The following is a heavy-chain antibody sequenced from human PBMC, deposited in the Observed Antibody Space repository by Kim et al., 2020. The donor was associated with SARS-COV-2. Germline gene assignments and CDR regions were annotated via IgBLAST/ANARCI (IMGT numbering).Heavy chain of an antibody. CDR3: ARESVIAAAGTVLAFDI. Sequence: LKSRVTISVDTSKNQFSLKLSGVTAADTAVYYCARESVIAAAGTVLAFDIWGQGTMVTVSS. V-gene: IGHV4-31*02. D-gene: IGHD6-13*01. J-gene: IGHJ3*02.